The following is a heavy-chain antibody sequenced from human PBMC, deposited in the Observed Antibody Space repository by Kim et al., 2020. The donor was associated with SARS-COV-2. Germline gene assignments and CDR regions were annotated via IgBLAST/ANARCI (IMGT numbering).Heavy chain of an antibody. CDR3: ARNRIWFGELFGGIDY. V-gene: IGHV4-34*13. D-gene: IGHD3-10*01. J-gene: IGHJ4*02. Sequence: SLKSRVTISVDTPKNHFSLKLSSVTAADTAVYYCARNRIWFGELFGGIDYWGQGTLVTVSS.